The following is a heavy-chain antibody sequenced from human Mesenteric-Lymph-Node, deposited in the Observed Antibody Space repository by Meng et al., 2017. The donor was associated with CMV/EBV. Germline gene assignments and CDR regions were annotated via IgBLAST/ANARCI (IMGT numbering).Heavy chain of an antibody. V-gene: IGHV4-39*07. Sequence: SETLSLTCTVSGGSISSSSYYWGRLRQPQGKGLEWIGCIYYSGSTYYNPSLKSRVTISVDTSKDQLSLKLSSVTAADTAVYYCARENWNSGWFDPWGQGTLVTVSS. CDR1: GGSISSSSYY. CDR2: IYYSGST. D-gene: IGHD1-7*01. J-gene: IGHJ5*02. CDR3: ARENWNSGWFDP.